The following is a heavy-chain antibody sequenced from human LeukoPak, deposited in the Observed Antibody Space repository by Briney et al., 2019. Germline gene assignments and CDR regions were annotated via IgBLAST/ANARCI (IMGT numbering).Heavy chain of an antibody. CDR2: ISSSSSCI. J-gene: IGHJ4*02. CDR1: GFTFSSYS. V-gene: IGHV3-21*01. CDR3: ARYPNSFRAVAGLDY. Sequence: GGSLRLSCAASGFTFSSYSMNWVRQAPGKGLEWVSSISSSSSCIYYADSVKGRFTISRDNAKNSLYLQMNSLRAEDTAVYYCARYPNSFRAVAGLDYWGQGTLVTVSS. D-gene: IGHD6-19*01.